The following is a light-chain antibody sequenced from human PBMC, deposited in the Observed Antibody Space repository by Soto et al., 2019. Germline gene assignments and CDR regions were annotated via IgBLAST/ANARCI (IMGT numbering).Light chain of an antibody. Sequence: QSALTQPPSASGSPGQSVTISCTGTSSDIGGYNSISWYQQHPGKVPKLIIYEVTRRPSGVPDRFSGSKSGNTASLTVSGLQAEDEAEYYCSSYAGSSTHDVFGTGTKVTVL. J-gene: IGLJ1*01. CDR1: SSDIGGYNS. V-gene: IGLV2-8*01. CDR3: SSYAGSSTHDV. CDR2: EVT.